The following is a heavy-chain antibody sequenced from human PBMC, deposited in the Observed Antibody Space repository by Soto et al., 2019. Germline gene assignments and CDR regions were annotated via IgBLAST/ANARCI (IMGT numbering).Heavy chain of an antibody. D-gene: IGHD3-16*02. CDR1: GFISSTYA. CDR3: ARAFVDRYYYYMDV. J-gene: IGHJ6*03. Sequence: GGSLRLSCAASGFISSTYAMSWVRQAPGKGLEWVSVISGSGARTDYADSVKGRFTISRDNAKNSLYLQMNSLRAEDTAVYDCARAFVDRYYYYMDVWGKGTTVTVSS. CDR2: ISGSGART. V-gene: IGHV3-23*01.